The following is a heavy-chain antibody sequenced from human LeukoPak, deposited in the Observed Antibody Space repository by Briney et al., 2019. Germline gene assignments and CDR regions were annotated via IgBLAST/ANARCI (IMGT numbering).Heavy chain of an antibody. D-gene: IGHD2-8*01. CDR2: IYYTGST. CDR1: GGSVSSGSYY. V-gene: IGHV4-61*01. J-gene: IGHJ4*02. Sequence: SETLSLTCTVSGGSVSSGSYYWSWIRQPPGKGLEWMGYIYYTGSTNYNPSLKSRVTISVDTSKNQFSLKLNSVTAADTAVYYCARDLGYCTNGVCHTRFDYWGQGTLVAVSS. CDR3: ARDLGYCTNGVCHTRFDY.